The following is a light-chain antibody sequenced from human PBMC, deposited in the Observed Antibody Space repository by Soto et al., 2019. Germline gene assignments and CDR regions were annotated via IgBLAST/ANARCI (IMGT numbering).Light chain of an antibody. CDR3: QQYDNLLLT. Sequence: DIQMTQSPSSLSASVGDRVTITCQASQAISNYLNWYQKKPGKAPKLLIYDASNLETGVPSRFSGSGSGTDFTFTISSLQPEDIATYYCQQYDNLLLTFGGGTKVEIK. CDR1: QAISNY. CDR2: DAS. V-gene: IGKV1-33*01. J-gene: IGKJ4*01.